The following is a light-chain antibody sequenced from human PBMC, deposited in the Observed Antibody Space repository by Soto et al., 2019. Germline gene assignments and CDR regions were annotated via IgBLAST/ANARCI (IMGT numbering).Light chain of an antibody. J-gene: IGLJ2*01. Sequence: QSALTQPPSASGSPGQSVTISCTGTSSDVGGYNYVSWYQQHPGKATKLTIYEGSKRPSGVPDRYSGSKSGKTASLTVSGLQAEDAADYYFSSYAGSNTPHVVFGGGTKVTVL. V-gene: IGLV2-8*01. CDR1: SSDVGGYNY. CDR3: SSYAGSNTPHVV. CDR2: EGS.